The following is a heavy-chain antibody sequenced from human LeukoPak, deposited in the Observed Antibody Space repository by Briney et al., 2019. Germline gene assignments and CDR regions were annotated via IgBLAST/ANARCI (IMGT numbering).Heavy chain of an antibody. Sequence: FXXXXMSLVRQAPGKGLEWVSAISGSGGSTYYADSVKGRFTISRDNSKNTLYLQMNSLRAEDTAVYYCASRAGTPCGYWGQGTLVTVSS. V-gene: IGHV3-23*01. D-gene: IGHD6-13*01. CDR3: ASRAGTPCGY. CDR1: FXXXX. J-gene: IGHJ4*02. CDR2: ISGSGGST.